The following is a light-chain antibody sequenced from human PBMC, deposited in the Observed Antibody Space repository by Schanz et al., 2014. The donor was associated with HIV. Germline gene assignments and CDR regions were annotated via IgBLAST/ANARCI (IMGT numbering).Light chain of an antibody. V-gene: IGKV3-20*01. CDR1: QSIKSNF. J-gene: IGKJ1*01. CDR2: GAS. Sequence: EILLTQSPGTLSLSPGDRATLSCRASQSIKSNFLAWYQQTPGQAPRLLIYGASTRATGIPDRFSGSGSGTDFTLTISRLEPEDFAMYYCQQYGSSPETFGQGTKVQIK. CDR3: QQYGSSPET.